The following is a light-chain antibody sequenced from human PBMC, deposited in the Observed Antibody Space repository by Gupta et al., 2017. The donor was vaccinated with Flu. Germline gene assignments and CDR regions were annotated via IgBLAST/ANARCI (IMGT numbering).Light chain of an antibody. J-gene: IGKJ2*01. CDR3: MQYLRTST. Sequence: EIVITQSPLSLSVTPGEPASISCKSSQSRLNSNGYNYLAWYVQKPGQAPQLLIYWASPLPSGVPARFSGSGSGTDFTLKISRVEPEDVGTYYCMQYLRTSTFGQGTKLEI. CDR2: WAS. CDR1: QSRLNSNGYNY. V-gene: IGKV2-28*01.